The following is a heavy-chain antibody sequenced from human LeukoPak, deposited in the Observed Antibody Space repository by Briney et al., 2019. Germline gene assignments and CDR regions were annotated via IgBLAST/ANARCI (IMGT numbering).Heavy chain of an antibody. V-gene: IGHV3-30*02. CDR3: ARSGLNRFDY. Sequence: GGSLRLSCAASGFTFRSYGMHWVRQAPGKGLEWVAFIRYDGNNKYYADSVKGRFTISRDNSKNTLYLQMNSLRAEDTAAYYCARSGLNRFDYWGQGTLVTVSS. CDR2: IRYDGNNK. CDR1: GFTFRSYG. D-gene: IGHD2-15*01. J-gene: IGHJ4*02.